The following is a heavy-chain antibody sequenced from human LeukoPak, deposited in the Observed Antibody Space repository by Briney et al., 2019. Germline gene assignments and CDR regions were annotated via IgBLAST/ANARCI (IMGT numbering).Heavy chain of an antibody. J-gene: IGHJ4*02. CDR1: GCSISSSSYY. V-gene: IGHV4-39*07. CDR3: ARVGYCSSTSCYRWGTLDY. Sequence: SETLSLTCTVSGCSISSSSYYWGWIRQPPGNGLEWIGSIYYSGSTYYNPSLKSRVTISVDTSKNQFSLKLSSVTAADTAVYYCARVGYCSSTSCYRWGTLDYWGQGTLVTVSS. CDR2: IYYSGST. D-gene: IGHD2-2*02.